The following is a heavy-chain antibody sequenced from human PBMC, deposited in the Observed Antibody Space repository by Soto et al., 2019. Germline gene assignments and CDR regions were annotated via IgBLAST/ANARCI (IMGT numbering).Heavy chain of an antibody. CDR2: IYYSGST. CDR1: GGSISSGGYY. J-gene: IGHJ5*02. D-gene: IGHD3-10*01. V-gene: IGHV4-61*08. Sequence: PSETLSLTCTVSGGSISSGGYYWSWIRQHPGKGLEWIGYIYYSGSTNYNPSLKSRVTISVDTSKNQFSLKLSSVTAADTAVYYCARAGTTMVRGVISGWFDPWGQGTLVTVSS. CDR3: ARAGTTMVRGVISGWFDP.